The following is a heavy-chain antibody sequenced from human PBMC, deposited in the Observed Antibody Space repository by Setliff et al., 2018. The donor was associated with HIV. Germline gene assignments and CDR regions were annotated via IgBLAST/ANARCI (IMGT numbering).Heavy chain of an antibody. V-gene: IGHV3-48*01. Sequence: GGSLRLSCAASGFTFSTYTMNWVRQAPGKGLEWVSYISSDSSTIYYADSVKGRFTISRDNAENSLYLQMNSLRAEDTAVYYCARSHSTRDAFDIWGQGTMVTVSS. CDR1: GFTFSTYT. D-gene: IGHD2-2*01. CDR2: ISSDSSTI. J-gene: IGHJ3*02. CDR3: ARSHSTRDAFDI.